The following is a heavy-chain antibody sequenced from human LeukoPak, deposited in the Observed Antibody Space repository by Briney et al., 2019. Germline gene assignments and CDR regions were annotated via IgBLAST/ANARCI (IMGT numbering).Heavy chain of an antibody. Sequence: ASVKVSCKASGYTFTSYGISWVRQAPGQGLEWMGWISAYNGNTNYAQKLQGRVTMTTDTSTSTAYMELRSLRSDDTAVYYCARVVSPQYYYDSSGYSLFDPWGQGTLVTVSS. J-gene: IGHJ5*02. D-gene: IGHD3-22*01. V-gene: IGHV1-18*01. CDR1: GYTFTSYG. CDR3: ARVVSPQYYYDSSGYSLFDP. CDR2: ISAYNGNT.